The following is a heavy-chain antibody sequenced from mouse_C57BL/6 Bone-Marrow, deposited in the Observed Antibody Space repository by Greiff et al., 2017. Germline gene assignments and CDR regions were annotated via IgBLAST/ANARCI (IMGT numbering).Heavy chain of an antibody. V-gene: IGHV14-4*01. CDR3: TSYYGRFAY. CDR1: GFNIKDDY. D-gene: IGHD1-1*01. Sequence: VQLQQSGAELVRPGASVTLSCTASGFNIKDDYMHWVKQRPEQGLEWIGWIDPENGDTEYASKFPGKATRTADTSSNTAYLQLSSLTSEDTAVYYCTSYYGRFAYWGQGTLVTVSA. J-gene: IGHJ3*01. CDR2: IDPENGDT.